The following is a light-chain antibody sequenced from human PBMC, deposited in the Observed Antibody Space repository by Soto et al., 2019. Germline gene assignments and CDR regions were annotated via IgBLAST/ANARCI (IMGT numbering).Light chain of an antibody. CDR1: QSVLYSSNNKNY. Sequence: DIVMTQSPDSLAVSLGERATINCKSSQSVLYSSNNKNYLDWYQQKPGQPPKLIIYWASTRESGVPDRFSGSGSGTDFTLTISSLQAEDVAVYYCQQYYSTPLTFGPGTKVDIQ. V-gene: IGKV4-1*01. CDR2: WAS. CDR3: QQYYSTPLT. J-gene: IGKJ3*01.